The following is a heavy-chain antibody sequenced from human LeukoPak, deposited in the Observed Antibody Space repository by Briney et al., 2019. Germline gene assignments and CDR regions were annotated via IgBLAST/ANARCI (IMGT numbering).Heavy chain of an antibody. CDR3: ARDAHCTGIACYSPYNWFDP. Sequence: SETLSLTCTVSGGSFSSYYWSWIRQPAGKGLDWIGRIYNSGGTNYNPSLECRVTMSVDTSKNQFSLKLSSVTAADTATYYCARDAHCTGIACYSPYNWFDPWGQGTLVTVSS. CDR1: GGSFSSYY. D-gene: IGHD2-15*01. V-gene: IGHV4-4*07. J-gene: IGHJ5*02. CDR2: IYNSGGT.